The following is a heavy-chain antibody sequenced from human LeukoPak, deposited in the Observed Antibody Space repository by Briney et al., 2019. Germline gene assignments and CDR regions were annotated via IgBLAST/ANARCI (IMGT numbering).Heavy chain of an antibody. V-gene: IGHV3-15*01. CDR1: GFTCSNAW. J-gene: IGHJ4*02. CDR2: IKSQTDGGTT. D-gene: IGHD3-9*01. Sequence: GGSLRLSCAASGFTCSNAWMSWVRQAPGKGLEWVGRIKSQTDGGTTDYAAPVKGRFTISRDDSKNTLYLQMNSLKTEDTAVYYCTTGPTRYFDWLLYDPIDYWGQGTLVTVSS. CDR3: TTGPTRYFDWLLYDPIDY.